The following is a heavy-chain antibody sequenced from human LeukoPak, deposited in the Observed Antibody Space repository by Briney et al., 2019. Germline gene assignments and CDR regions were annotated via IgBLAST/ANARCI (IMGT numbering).Heavy chain of an antibody. CDR1: GFTFNTYW. J-gene: IGHJ4*02. CDR3: ARDLGAAEDY. V-gene: IGHV3-74*01. CDR2: TNTDGSST. Sequence: GGSLRLSCAASGFTFNTYWMHWVRQAPGKRLVWVSRTNTDGSSTNYADSVKGRFTISRDNAENTLYLQMNSLRAEDTAVYYCARDLGAAEDYWGQGTLVTVSS. D-gene: IGHD6-13*01.